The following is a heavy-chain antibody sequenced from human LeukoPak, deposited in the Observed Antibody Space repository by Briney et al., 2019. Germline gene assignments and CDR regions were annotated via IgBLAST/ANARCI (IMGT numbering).Heavy chain of an antibody. Sequence: GGSLRLSCSVSGFTIGAYAMHWVRQAPGKGLQYVSSTSSDGGTTYYADSVKGRFTISRDNSKNTLHLQMSSLRSEDTAVYYCVKDRYVDYWGQGTLVTVSS. CDR2: TSSDGGTT. CDR1: GFTIGAYA. V-gene: IGHV3-64D*06. J-gene: IGHJ4*02. D-gene: IGHD2-2*01. CDR3: VKDRYVDY.